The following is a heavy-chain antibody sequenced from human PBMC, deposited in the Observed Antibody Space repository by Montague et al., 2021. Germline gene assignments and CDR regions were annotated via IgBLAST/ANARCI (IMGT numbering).Heavy chain of an antibody. D-gene: IGHD3-10*01. CDR3: SRAQDYYGSGSYLGFDY. CDR1: GGSISSGGYY. V-gene: IGHV4-31*03. Sequence: TLSLTCTVSGGSISSGGYYWSWIRQLPGKGLEWLGYLFYSGNTYSITSLKNRVTISVDTSKNQFSLKLSSVTAADTAVSYCSRAQDYYGSGSYLGFDYWGTLTLVS. J-gene: IGHJ4*02. CDR2: LFYSGNT.